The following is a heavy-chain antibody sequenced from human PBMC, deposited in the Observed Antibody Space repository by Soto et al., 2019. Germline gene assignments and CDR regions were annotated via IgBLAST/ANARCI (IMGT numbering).Heavy chain of an antibody. J-gene: IGHJ4*02. D-gene: IGHD6-19*01. Sequence: SSETLSLTCSVSGGSFSNSDFYWGWIRQPPGKGLEWIGNIYYSGRTYYTPSLKSRVTISVDTSKNQFSLRLSSVTAADTAVYYCARHGGSGSYFPLDYWGRGTLVT. CDR1: GGSFSNSDFY. V-gene: IGHV4-39*01. CDR3: ARHGGSGSYFPLDY. CDR2: IYYSGRT.